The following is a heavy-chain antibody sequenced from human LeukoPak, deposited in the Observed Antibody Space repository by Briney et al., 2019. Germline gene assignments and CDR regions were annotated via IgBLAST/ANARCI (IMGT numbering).Heavy chain of an antibody. Sequence: PGGSLRLSCAASGFTFSTYAMHWVRQAPGKGLEWVAVIWYDGSNKYYADSVKGRFTISRDNSKNTLYLQMNSLRAEDTAVYYCVRDKGKYQLLPDYWGQGTLVTVSS. CDR3: VRDKGKYQLLPDY. V-gene: IGHV3-33*08. CDR2: IWYDGSNK. D-gene: IGHD2-2*01. CDR1: GFTFSTYA. J-gene: IGHJ4*02.